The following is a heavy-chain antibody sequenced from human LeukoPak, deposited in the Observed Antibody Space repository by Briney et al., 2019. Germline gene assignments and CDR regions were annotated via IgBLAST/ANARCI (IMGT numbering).Heavy chain of an antibody. CDR2: LSGGSDHI. J-gene: IGHJ3*01. Sequence: GGSLRLSCAASGFTFSSYNMYWVRQAPGQGLEWVSSLSGGSDHIYYADPVKGRFTISRDNSKNTLYLQMNSLRTEDTALYYCARDVRGSSRNDAFDVWGQGTMVTVSS. CDR1: GFTFSSYN. V-gene: IGHV3-21*04. CDR3: ARDVRGSSRNDAFDV. D-gene: IGHD1-26*01.